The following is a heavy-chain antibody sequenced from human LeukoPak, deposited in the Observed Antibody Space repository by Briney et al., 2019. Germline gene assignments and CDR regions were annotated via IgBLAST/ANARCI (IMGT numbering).Heavy chain of an antibody. V-gene: IGHV1-2*02. J-gene: IGHJ3*02. CDR1: GYTFTGYY. CDR3: ATLPLYSSAWYGHAFDI. D-gene: IGHD6-19*01. CDR2: INPDSGDT. Sequence: ASVKVSCKASGYTFTGYYMHWVRQAPGQGLEWMGWINPDSGDTNYTQKFQDRVTMTRDTSISTAYMELSRLRSDDTAVYYCATLPLYSSAWYGHAFDIWGQGTMVTVSS.